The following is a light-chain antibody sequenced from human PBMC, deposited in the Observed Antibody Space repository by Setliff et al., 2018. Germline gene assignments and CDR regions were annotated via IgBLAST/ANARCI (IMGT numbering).Light chain of an antibody. CDR2: TNN. CDR3: AVWDDNLNGPV. J-gene: IGLJ2*01. V-gene: IGLV1-44*01. Sequence: QSALTQPPSASGTPGQRVTISCSGTSSNIGSNAVNWYQQFPGTAPKLLIQTNNQRNFGVPDRFSGSKSGASASLAISGLRSGDEADYYCAVWDDNLNGPVFGGGTKVTVL. CDR1: SSNIGSNA.